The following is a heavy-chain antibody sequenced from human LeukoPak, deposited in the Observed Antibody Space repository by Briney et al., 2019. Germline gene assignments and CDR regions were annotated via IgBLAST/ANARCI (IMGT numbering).Heavy chain of an antibody. D-gene: IGHD3-16*01. Sequence: SETLSRTCTVSGDSFSDHYWSWIRQPPGKGLEWIGYIFYGGGTNYNPSLQSRVTISIDTSKNRFSLRLSSVTAADTAVYYCARDARFGWDYFDSWGQGTLVIVSS. CDR2: IFYGGGT. J-gene: IGHJ4*02. CDR1: GDSFSDHY. CDR3: ARDARFGWDYFDS. V-gene: IGHV4-59*11.